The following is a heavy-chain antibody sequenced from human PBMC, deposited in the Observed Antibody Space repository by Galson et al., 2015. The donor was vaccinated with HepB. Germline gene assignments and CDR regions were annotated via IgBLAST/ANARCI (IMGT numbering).Heavy chain of an antibody. J-gene: IGHJ4*02. V-gene: IGHV3-7*01. D-gene: IGHD3-22*01. Sequence: SLRLSCAASGFTFSSYWMSWVRQAPGKGLEWVANIKQDGSEKYYVDSVKGRFTISRDNAKNSLYLQMNSLRAEDTAVYYCARTVYYDSSGYYYGNYFAYWGQGTLVTVSS. CDR1: GFTFSSYW. CDR2: IKQDGSEK. CDR3: ARTVYYDSSGYYYGNYFAY.